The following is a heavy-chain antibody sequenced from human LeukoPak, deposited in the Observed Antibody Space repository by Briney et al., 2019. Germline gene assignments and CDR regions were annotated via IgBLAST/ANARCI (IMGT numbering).Heavy chain of an antibody. CDR2: VYYSGST. Sequence: ESGPTLVKPTQTLTLTCTFSGFSLSTSGVGVGWIRQPPGKGLEWIGSVYYSGSTDYNPTLKSRVTISVDTSKKQLSLKLRSVTAADTAVYYCARLRDEGYSYGSLDYWGQGTLVTVSS. CDR3: ARLRDEGYSYGSLDY. J-gene: IGHJ4*02. CDR1: GFSLSTSGVG. V-gene: IGHV4-39*01. D-gene: IGHD5-18*01.